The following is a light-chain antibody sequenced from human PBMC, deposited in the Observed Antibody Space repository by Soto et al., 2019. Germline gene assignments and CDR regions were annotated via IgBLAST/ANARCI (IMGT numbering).Light chain of an antibody. CDR1: QSISSW. CDR2: KAS. J-gene: IGKJ5*01. Sequence: DIQMTQSPSTLSASVGDIVTITCRASQSISSWLAWYQQKPGKAPKLLIYKASSLESGVPSRFSGSGSETEFTLTISRLQPDDFATYFCHSRAFGQGTRLEIK. CDR3: HSRA. V-gene: IGKV1-5*03.